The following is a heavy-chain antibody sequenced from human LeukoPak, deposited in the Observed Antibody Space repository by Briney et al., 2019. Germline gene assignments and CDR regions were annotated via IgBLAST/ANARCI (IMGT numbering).Heavy chain of an antibody. CDR3: ARAPVRGVITNWFDP. J-gene: IGHJ5*02. CDR1: GGSISSSSYY. Sequence: SETLSLTCTVSGGSISSSSYYWGWIRQPPGKGLEWIGSIYYSGSTYYNPSLKSRVTISVDTSKNQFSLKLSSVTAADTAVYYCARAPVRGVITNWFDPWGQGTLVTVSS. V-gene: IGHV4-39*07. CDR2: IYYSGST. D-gene: IGHD3-10*01.